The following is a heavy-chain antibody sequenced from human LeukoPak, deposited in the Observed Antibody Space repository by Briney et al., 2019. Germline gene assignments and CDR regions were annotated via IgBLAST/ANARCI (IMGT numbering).Heavy chain of an antibody. CDR1: GGSFSGYD. D-gene: IGHD4-17*01. CDR3: ARDHYGDPIDY. Sequence: PSETLSLTCAVYGGSFSGYDWSWIRQPPGKGLEWIGEINHSGSTNYNPSLKSRVTISVDTSKNQFSLKLSSVTAADTAVYYCARDHYGDPIDYWGQGTLVTVSS. V-gene: IGHV4-34*01. CDR2: INHSGST. J-gene: IGHJ4*02.